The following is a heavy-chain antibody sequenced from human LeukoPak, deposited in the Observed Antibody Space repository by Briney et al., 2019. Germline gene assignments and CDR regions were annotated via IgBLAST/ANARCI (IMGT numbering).Heavy chain of an antibody. CDR1: GFTFSSYS. CDR2: ISSSSSYI. J-gene: IGHJ4*02. Sequence: GGSLRLSCAASGFTFSSYSMNWVRQAPGKGLEWVSSISSSSSYIYYADSVKGRFTISRDNAKNSLYLQMNSLRAEDTAVYYCARVIVATYYFDYWGQGTLVTVPS. CDR3: ARVIVATYYFDY. V-gene: IGHV3-21*01. D-gene: IGHD5-12*01.